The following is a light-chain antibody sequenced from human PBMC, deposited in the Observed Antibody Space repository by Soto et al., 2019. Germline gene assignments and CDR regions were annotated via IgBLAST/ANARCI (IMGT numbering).Light chain of an antibody. V-gene: IGKV3-20*01. J-gene: IGKJ3*01. Sequence: EIVLTQSPGTLSLSPGERATLSCRASQSVSSSYLAWYQQKPGQAPRLLIYGASSRATGIPDRFSGSRSGTAFTLTISRLEPEDFAVYYCQQYGSSLLPFCPGTKVDIK. CDR3: QQYGSSLLP. CDR2: GAS. CDR1: QSVSSSY.